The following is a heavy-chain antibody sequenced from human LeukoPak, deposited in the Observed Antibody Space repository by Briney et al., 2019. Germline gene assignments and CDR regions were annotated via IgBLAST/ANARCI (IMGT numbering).Heavy chain of an antibody. CDR1: GFTFSSYW. Sequence: GGSLRLSCAASGFTFSSYWMHWVRQAPGKGLVWVSRINSDGSNTSYADSVKGRITISRDNAKNTLYLQMNSLRAEDTGIYYCARGQWFSYYYYMDVWGKGTTVTVSS. CDR2: INSDGSNT. V-gene: IGHV3-74*01. D-gene: IGHD3-22*01. J-gene: IGHJ6*03. CDR3: ARGQWFSYYYYMDV.